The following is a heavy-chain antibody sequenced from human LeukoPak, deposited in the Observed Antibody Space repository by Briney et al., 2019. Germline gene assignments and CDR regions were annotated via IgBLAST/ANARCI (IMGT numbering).Heavy chain of an antibody. V-gene: IGHV3-20*04. J-gene: IGHJ4*02. D-gene: IGHD2-2*01. CDR2: INWNGGST. CDR1: GFTFDDYG. Sequence: TGGSLRLSCAASGFTFDDYGMSGVRQAPGKGREWVSGINWNGGSTGYADSVKGRFTISRDNAKNSLYLQMNSRRAEDTALYYCARALLYCSSTSCSFDYWGQGTLVTVSS. CDR3: ARALLYCSSTSCSFDY.